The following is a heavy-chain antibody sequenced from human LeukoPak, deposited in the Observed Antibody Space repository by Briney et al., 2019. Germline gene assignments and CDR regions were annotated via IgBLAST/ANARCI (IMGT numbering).Heavy chain of an antibody. CDR3: AKDVYGDYVFDFQH. J-gene: IGHJ1*01. Sequence: GRSLRLSCAASGFTFSSYGMHWVRQAPGKGLEWVAVIWSDGNNKYYADSVKGRFTISRDNSKNTLYLQMNSLRAEDTAVYYCAKDVYGDYVFDFQHWGQGTLVTVSS. D-gene: IGHD4-17*01. CDR2: IWSDGNNK. V-gene: IGHV3-33*06. CDR1: GFTFSSYG.